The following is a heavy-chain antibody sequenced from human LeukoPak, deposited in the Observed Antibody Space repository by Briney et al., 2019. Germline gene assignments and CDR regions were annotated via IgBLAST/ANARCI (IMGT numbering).Heavy chain of an antibody. D-gene: IGHD5-18*01. Sequence: ASVKVSCKVSGYRFTELSRHGVGQAPGKGLEWLGGFDFVHGYTIYAQKFQGRVTMTEDTSTDTSYMELSRLGSEDTAVYFCTAGRAYSLLDFWGQGTMVIVSS. V-gene: IGHV1-24*01. CDR3: TAGRAYSLLDF. CDR1: GYRFTELS. CDR2: FDFVHGYT. J-gene: IGHJ4*02.